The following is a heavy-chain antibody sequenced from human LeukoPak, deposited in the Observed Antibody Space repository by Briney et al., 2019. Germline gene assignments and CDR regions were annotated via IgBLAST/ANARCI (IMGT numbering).Heavy chain of an antibody. CDR1: GFTFSRVA. D-gene: IGHD1-26*01. Sequence: PGRSLRLSCAASGFTFSRVAMHWVRQAPGKGLEGVAIIWDDGSESLYADSVRGRFTISRDNSKNMLYLQMSSLRAEDTAVYYCGKTRDRGGYILDFWGQGTRVTVSS. V-gene: IGHV3-33*06. CDR3: GKTRDRGGYILDF. CDR2: IWDDGSES. J-gene: IGHJ4*02.